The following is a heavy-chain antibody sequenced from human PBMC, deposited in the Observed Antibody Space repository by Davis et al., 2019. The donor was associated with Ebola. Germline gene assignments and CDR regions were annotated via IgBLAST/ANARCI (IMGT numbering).Heavy chain of an antibody. CDR1: GFTFSSYS. D-gene: IGHD4-17*01. V-gene: IGHV3-21*04. CDR2: ISSSSSYI. Sequence: GGSLRLSCAASGFTFSSYSMNWVRQAPGKGLEWVSSISSSSSYIYYAESVKGRFTISRDNSKNTLYLQMNSLRAEDTAVYYCAKGTTVTTLPSFDYWGQGTLVTVSS. CDR3: AKGTTVTTLPSFDY. J-gene: IGHJ4*02.